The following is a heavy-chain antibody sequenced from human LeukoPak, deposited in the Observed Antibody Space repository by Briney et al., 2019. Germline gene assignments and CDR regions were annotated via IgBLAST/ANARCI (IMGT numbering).Heavy chain of an antibody. D-gene: IGHD4-23*01. J-gene: IGHJ4*02. V-gene: IGHV4-31*03. CDR1: GGSISSGGYY. CDR3: ARAHMTTVVTTGDYFDY. CDR2: IYYSGST. Sequence: SETLSLTCTVSGGSISSGGYYWSWIRQHPGKGLEWIGYIYYSGSTYYNPSLKSRVTISVDTSKSQFSLKLSSVTAADTAVYYCARAHMTTVVTTGDYFDYWGQGTLVTVSS.